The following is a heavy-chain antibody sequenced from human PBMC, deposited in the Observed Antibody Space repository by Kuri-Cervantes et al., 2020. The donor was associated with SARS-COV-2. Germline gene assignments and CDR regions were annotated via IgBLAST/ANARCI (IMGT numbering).Heavy chain of an antibody. J-gene: IGHJ4*02. CDR1: TLTFSDYA. V-gene: IGHV3-23*01. D-gene: IGHD3-10*01. Sequence: GSLRLSCTASTLTFSDYAMSWVRQAPGKGLEWVSTISGSSDYTYYAESVDYAESVEGRFTISRDISKKTLYLQMHRLRAEDTAVYYCAKRFVVPTNGTDYFDYWGQGTLVTVSS. CDR2: ISGSSDYT. CDR3: AKRFVVPTNGTDYFDY.